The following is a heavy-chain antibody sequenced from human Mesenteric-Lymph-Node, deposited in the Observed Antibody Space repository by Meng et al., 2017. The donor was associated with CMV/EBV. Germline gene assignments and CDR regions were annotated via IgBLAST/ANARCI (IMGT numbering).Heavy chain of an antibody. CDR2: IQQNGVEK. CDR3: ARDPQEHELTLDY. D-gene: IGHD1/OR15-1a*01. V-gene: IGHV3-7*01. Sequence: GSLRLSCTGSGFTFSNYWMSWVRQAPGKGLEWVANIQQNGVEKHYLDSVKGRFTISKDNTKNSLYLQMNSLRAEDTAVYFCARDPQEHELTLDYWGQGTLVTVSS. CDR1: GFTFSNYW. J-gene: IGHJ4*02.